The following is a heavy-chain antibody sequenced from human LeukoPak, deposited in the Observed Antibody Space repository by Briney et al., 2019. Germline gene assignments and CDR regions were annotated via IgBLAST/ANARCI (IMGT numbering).Heavy chain of an antibody. CDR1: GGSVSNSSYY. CDR3: ARTGSTVTMLYPFDH. J-gene: IGHJ4*02. CDR2: IYYSGST. Sequence: PSETLSLTCTVAGGSVSNSSYYWSWIRQPPGKGLEWIGYIYYSGSTNYNPSLKGRVSISVDTSKNQFSLKLSSVTAADTAVYYCARTGSTVTMLYPFDHWGQGTLVTVSS. V-gene: IGHV4-61*01. D-gene: IGHD4-17*01.